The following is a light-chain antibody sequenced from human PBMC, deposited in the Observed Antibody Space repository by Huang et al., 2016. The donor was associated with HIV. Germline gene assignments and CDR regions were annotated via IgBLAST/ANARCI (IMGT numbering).Light chain of an antibody. Sequence: IVMTQSPATLSVSPGERVTVSCRANRSVSSNLAWYQQRPGQAPRLLIYGSSTRAPGIPARFSGSGSGTDFSLTINSLQSEDFALYYCQQYNNWRLSFGGGTRVDI. J-gene: IGKJ4*01. CDR3: QQYNNWRLS. V-gene: IGKV3-15*01. CDR2: GSS. CDR1: RSVSSN.